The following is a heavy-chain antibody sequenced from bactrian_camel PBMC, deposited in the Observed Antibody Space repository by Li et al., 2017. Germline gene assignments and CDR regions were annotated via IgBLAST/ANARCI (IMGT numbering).Heavy chain of an antibody. CDR3: AAQFLEASCAVVHAIDN. CDR2: IRPGATTT. D-gene: IGHD2*01. Sequence: QLVESGGGSVQAGGSLRLSCAGTGIHPSSAFCVGWFRQVPGKEREGVASIRPGATTTAYASSVRGRFSISLDTAKNTVFLQMNSLKPEDTATYYCAAQFLEASCAVVHAIDNWGQGTQVTVS. V-gene: IGHV3S61*01. J-gene: IGHJ4*01. CDR1: GIHPSSAFC.